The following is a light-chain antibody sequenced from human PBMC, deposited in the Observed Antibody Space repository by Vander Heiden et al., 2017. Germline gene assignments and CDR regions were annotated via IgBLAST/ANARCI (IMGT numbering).Light chain of an antibody. V-gene: IGKV1-39*01. CDR1: QSISNF. J-gene: IGKJ1*01. Sequence: DIQITQSPSSLSASVGDRVTITCRASQSISNFLNWYQQKPGKAPKLLIYAASSLQSGVPSRFSGSGSGTDFTLTISSLQPENFATCYCQQSYRPPWTFGQGAKVEIK. CDR3: QQSYRPPWT. CDR2: AAS.